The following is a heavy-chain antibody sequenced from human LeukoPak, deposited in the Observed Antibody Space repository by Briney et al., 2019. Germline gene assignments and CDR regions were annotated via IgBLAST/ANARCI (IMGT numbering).Heavy chain of an antibody. CDR3: AKDGGYGSGSYYPDY. D-gene: IGHD3-10*01. V-gene: IGHV3-23*01. J-gene: IGHJ4*02. Sequence: GGSLRLSCAASGFTFSSYSMNWVRQAPGKGLEWVSSISGGAGSASYADSVKGRFTMSRDNSKNTLYLQMNSLRAEDTAVYYCAKDGGYGSGSYYPDYWGQGTLVTVSS. CDR1: GFTFSSYS. CDR2: ISGGAGSA.